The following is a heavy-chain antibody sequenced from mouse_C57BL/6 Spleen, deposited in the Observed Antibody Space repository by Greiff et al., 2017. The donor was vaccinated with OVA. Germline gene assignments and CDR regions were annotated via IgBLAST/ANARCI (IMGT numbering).Heavy chain of an antibody. V-gene: IGHV10-1*01. CDR3: VRQYDYDDGNYFDD. Sequence: EVQRVESGGGLVQPKGSLKLSCAASGFSFNTYAMNWVRQAPGKGLEWVARIRSKSNNYATYYDDSVKDRFTISRDDSESMLYLQMNNLKTEDTAIYYCVRQYDYDDGNYFDDWGQGTTLTVSS. J-gene: IGHJ2*01. CDR2: IRSKSNNYAT. CDR1: GFSFNTYA. D-gene: IGHD2-4*01.